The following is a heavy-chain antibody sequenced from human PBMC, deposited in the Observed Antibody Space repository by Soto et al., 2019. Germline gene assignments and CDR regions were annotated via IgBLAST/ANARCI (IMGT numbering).Heavy chain of an antibody. J-gene: IGHJ5*02. CDR2: ISAYNGNT. Sequence: ASVKVSCKASGYTFTSYGISWVRQAPGQGLEWMGWISAYNGNTNYAQKLQGRVTMTTDTSTSTAYMELRSLRSDDTAVYYCARGGQLVSAAITFDWFDPWGQGTLVTVSS. D-gene: IGHD2-2*01. CDR1: GYTFTSYG. V-gene: IGHV1-18*01. CDR3: ARGGQLVSAAITFDWFDP.